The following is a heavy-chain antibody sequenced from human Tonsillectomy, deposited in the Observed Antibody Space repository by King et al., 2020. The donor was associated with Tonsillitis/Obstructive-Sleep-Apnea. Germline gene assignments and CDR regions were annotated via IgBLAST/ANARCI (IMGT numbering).Heavy chain of an antibody. Sequence: NLKESGPALVKPTQTLTLTCTFSGFSLSTSGMCVSWIRQPPGKALEWLALIDWDDDKYYSTSLKTRLTISKDTSKNQVVLTMTNMDPVDTATYYCDRGLVHAAQEGDYYYYYMDVWGKGTTVTVSS. CDR1: GFSLSTSGMC. D-gene: IGHD2-2*01. V-gene: IGHV2-70*01. CDR3: DRGLVHAAQEGDYYYYYMDV. J-gene: IGHJ6*03. CDR2: IDWDDDK.